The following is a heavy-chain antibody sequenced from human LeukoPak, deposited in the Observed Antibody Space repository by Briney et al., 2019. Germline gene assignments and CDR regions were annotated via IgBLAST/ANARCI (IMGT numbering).Heavy chain of an antibody. Sequence: ASVKVSCKASGYTFTGYYMHWVRQAPGQGLEWMGWINPNSGGTNYAQKFQGRVTMTRDASISTAYMELSRLRSDDTAVYYCARDRTKYCRSTSCPLDYWGQGTLVTVSS. J-gene: IGHJ4*02. CDR3: ARDRTKYCRSTSCPLDY. CDR1: GYTFTGYY. CDR2: INPNSGGT. D-gene: IGHD2-2*01. V-gene: IGHV1-2*02.